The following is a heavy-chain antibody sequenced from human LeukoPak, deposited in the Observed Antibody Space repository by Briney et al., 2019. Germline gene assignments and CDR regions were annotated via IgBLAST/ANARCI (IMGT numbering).Heavy chain of an antibody. CDR3: AKDQAVIIKYHFDY. J-gene: IGHJ4*02. V-gene: IGHV3-23*01. CDR2: ISASGGNT. Sequence: GGSLRLSCAASGFTFSTYAMSWVRQAPGKGLEWVSAISASGGNTYYADTVKGRFTISKDNSKNTLYLQLNSLKAEDTAVYYCAKDQAVIIKYHFDYWGQGTLVTVSS. CDR1: GFTFSTYA. D-gene: IGHD3-3*01.